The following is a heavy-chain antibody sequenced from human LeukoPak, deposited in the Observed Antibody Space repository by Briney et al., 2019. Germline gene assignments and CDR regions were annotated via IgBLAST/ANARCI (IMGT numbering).Heavy chain of an antibody. V-gene: IGHV4-31*03. Sequence: SETLSLTCTVSAASISSGCYYWSWIRQHPGKGLEWIGYIDYTGSTYYNPSLKSRVTISVDTSKNQFSLKLSSVTAADTAVYYCARAWALYCSGGSCDRTAFDYWGQGTLVTVSS. J-gene: IGHJ4*02. CDR2: IDYTGST. CDR1: AASISSGCYY. D-gene: IGHD2-15*01. CDR3: ARAWALYCSGGSCDRTAFDY.